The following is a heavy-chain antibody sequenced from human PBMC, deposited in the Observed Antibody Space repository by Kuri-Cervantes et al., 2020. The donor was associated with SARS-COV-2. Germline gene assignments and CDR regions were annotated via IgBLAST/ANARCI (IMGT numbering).Heavy chain of an antibody. J-gene: IGHJ3*02. D-gene: IGHD1-26*01. V-gene: IGHV3-21*01. CDR1: GFTFSSYS. CDR2: ISGGGDDT. Sequence: GESLKISCAASGFTFSSYSMNWVRQAPGKGLEWVSAISGGGDDTHYADSVKGRFTISRDNSKNTPYLQMNSLSAEDTAVYYCARDQGGSYRWDAFDIWGQGTMVTVSS. CDR3: ARDQGGSYRWDAFDI.